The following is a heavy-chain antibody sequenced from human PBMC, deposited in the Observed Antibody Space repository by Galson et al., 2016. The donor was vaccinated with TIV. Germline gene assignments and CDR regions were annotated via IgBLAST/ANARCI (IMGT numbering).Heavy chain of an antibody. Sequence: SLRLSCAASGFPFSSFGMHWVRQSPGKGPEWVALIRYDGSRTYYADSVKGRFTISRDDSKNTLYLQMHGLTRDDSAVYSCATGVVAHSYYFYGMNVWGQGTTVIVSS. D-gene: IGHD2-15*01. CDR3: ATGVVAHSYYFYGMNV. CDR2: IRYDGSRT. CDR1: GFPFSSFG. J-gene: IGHJ6*02. V-gene: IGHV3-30*02.